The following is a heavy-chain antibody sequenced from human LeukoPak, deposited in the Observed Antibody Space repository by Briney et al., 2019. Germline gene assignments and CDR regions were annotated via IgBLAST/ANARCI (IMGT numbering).Heavy chain of an antibody. CDR1: GYTFTIYG. CDR3: ARAVHFMITFGGVILTDYYYYYMDV. V-gene: IGHV1-18*01. Sequence: ASVTVSFTASGYTFTIYGISWVRQAPGQGLEWMGWISAYNGNTSYAQKLQGRVTMTTDTSTSTAYMELRSLRSDDTAVYYCARAVHFMITFGGVILTDYYYYYMDVWGKGTTVTISS. J-gene: IGHJ6*03. D-gene: IGHD3-16*02. CDR2: ISAYNGNT.